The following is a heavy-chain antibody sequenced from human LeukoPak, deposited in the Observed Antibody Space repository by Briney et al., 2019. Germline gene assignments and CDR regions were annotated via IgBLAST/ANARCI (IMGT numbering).Heavy chain of an antibody. V-gene: IGHV4-39*01. J-gene: IGHJ4*02. CDR2: IYYSGST. D-gene: IGHD6-13*01. CDR3: ARLLRVTAAAKGYFDY. CDR1: GGSISSSSYY. Sequence: PSETLSLTCTVSGGSISSSSYYWGWIRQPPGKGLEWIGSIYYSGSTYYNPSLKSRVTISVDTSKNQFSLKLSSVTAADTAVYYCARLLRVTAAAKGYFDYWGQGTLVTVPS.